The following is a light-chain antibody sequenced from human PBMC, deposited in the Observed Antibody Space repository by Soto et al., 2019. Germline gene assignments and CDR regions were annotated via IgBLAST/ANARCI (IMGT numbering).Light chain of an antibody. Sequence: DIQMTQSPSTLSGSVGDRFTITCRASQSISSWLAWYQQKPGKAPKLLIYDASSLESGVPSRFSGSGSGTEFTLTISSLQPDDFATYYCQQYHTYSTFGQGTKVDIK. CDR3: QQYHTYST. V-gene: IGKV1-5*01. J-gene: IGKJ1*01. CDR1: QSISSW. CDR2: DAS.